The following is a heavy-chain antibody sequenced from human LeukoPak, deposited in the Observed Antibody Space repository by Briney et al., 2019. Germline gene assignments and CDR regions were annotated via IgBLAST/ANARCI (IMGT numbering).Heavy chain of an antibody. J-gene: IGHJ3*02. Sequence: PGGSLRLSCTASGFTFSSYSLNWVRQAPGKGLEWVSSVSTGSNYIHYADSVKGRFTISRDNDKNSLYLQMNSLRVEDTAVYYCARDAAIAARRDDAFDIWGQGTMVTVSS. CDR1: GFTFSSYS. CDR3: ARDAAIAARRDDAFDI. CDR2: VSTGSNYI. V-gene: IGHV3-21*01. D-gene: IGHD6-6*01.